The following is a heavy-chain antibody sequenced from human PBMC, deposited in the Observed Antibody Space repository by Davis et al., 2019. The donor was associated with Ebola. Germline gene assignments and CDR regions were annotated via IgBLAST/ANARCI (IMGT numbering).Heavy chain of an antibody. V-gene: IGHV3-11*01. D-gene: IGHD6-13*01. CDR1: GFTFSDYY. CDR2: ISSSGSTI. Sequence: GESLKISCAASGFTFSDYYMSWIRQAPGKGLEWVSYISSSGSTIYYADSVKGRFTISRDNAKNSLYLQMNSLRAEDTAVYYCARDYGGIAAAATGYWGQGTLVTVSS. CDR3: ARDYGGIAAAATGY. J-gene: IGHJ4*02.